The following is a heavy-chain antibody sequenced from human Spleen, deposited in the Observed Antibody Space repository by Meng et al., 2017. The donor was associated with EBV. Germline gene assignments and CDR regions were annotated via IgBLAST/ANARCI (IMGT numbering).Heavy chain of an antibody. CDR1: GGSFSSYS. CDR3: ARDSDHEDGDLDH. V-gene: IGHV1-2*06. D-gene: IGHD4-17*01. Sequence: QVQLVQSGAEVKKPGSSVKVSCKTSGGSFSSYSFSWVRQAPGQGLEWLGRLIPRRGYTNYAQKFQGRVTMTGDTSLSTAFMELTNLSSDDTAVYYCARDSDHEDGDLDHWGQGTLVTVSS. CDR2: LIPRRGYT. J-gene: IGHJ5*02.